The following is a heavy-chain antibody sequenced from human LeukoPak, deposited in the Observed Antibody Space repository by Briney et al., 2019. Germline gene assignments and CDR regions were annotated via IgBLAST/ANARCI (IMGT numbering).Heavy chain of an antibody. V-gene: IGHV4-4*07. Sequence: SETLSLTCTVSGGSISIYYWSWIRQPAGKGLEWIGRIYTSGSTNYNPSLKSRVTMSVDTSKNQFSLKLSSVTAADTAVYYCAGTDPSYDSSGYYHRGWFDPWGQGTLVTVSS. D-gene: IGHD3-22*01. CDR3: AGTDPSYDSSGYYHRGWFDP. CDR2: IYTSGST. J-gene: IGHJ5*02. CDR1: GGSISIYY.